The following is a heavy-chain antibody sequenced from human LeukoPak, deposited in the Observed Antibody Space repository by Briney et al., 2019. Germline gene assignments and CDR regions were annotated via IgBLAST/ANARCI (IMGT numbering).Heavy chain of an antibody. D-gene: IGHD3-10*01. CDR2: IRSSSSTM. V-gene: IGHV3-48*01. J-gene: IGHJ4*02. Sequence: GGSLRLSCAASGFTFSSYSMNWVRQAPGKGLEWVSYIRSSSSTMYYADSVKGRLTISRDNAKNSLYLQMNSLRAEDTAVYYCARADYYGSGNYYTSDYWGQGTLVTVSS. CDR3: ARADYYGSGNYYTSDY. CDR1: GFTFSSYS.